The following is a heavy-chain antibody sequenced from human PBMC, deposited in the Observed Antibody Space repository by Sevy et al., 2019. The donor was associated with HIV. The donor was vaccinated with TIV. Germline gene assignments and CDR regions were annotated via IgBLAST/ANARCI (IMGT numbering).Heavy chain of an antibody. V-gene: IGHV4-34*01. CDR2: INHSGST. CDR1: GGSFSGYY. D-gene: IGHD5-18*01. J-gene: IGHJ5*02. Sequence: SETLSLTCAVYGGSFSGYYWSWIRQPPGKGLEWIGEINHSGSTNYNPSLKSRVTISVDTSKNQFSLKLSSVTAADTAIYFCARDSSQVETTMIKGFDPWGQGTQVTVSS. CDR3: ARDSSQVETTMIKGFDP.